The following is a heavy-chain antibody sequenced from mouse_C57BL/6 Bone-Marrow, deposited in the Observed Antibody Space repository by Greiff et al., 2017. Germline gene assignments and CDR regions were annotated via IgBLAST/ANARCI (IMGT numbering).Heavy chain of an antibody. D-gene: IGHD4-1*01. Sequence: QVQLQQSGAELVRPGPSVKVSCKASGYAFTHYLIAWVKQRPGQGLEWIGVLNPGSGGTNYNEKFKGKATLPADKSSSTAYMQLSSLTSEDSAVYFCARSKNWDSWFAYWGQGTLVTVSA. J-gene: IGHJ3*01. CDR3: ARSKNWDSWFAY. V-gene: IGHV1-54*01. CDR2: LNPGSGGT. CDR1: GYAFTHYL.